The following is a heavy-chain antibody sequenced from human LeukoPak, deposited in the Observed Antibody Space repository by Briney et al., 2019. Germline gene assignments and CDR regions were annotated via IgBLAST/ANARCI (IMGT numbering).Heavy chain of an antibody. Sequence: GGSLRLSCAASGFTFSNAWMSWVRQAPGKGLEWVGRIKSKTDGGTTDYAAPVKGRFTISRDDSKNTLYLQMNSLKTEDTAVYYCTTFSGAVVPAATLFDYWGQGTLVTVSS. D-gene: IGHD2-2*01. CDR2: IKSKTDGGTT. V-gene: IGHV3-15*01. J-gene: IGHJ4*02. CDR1: GFTFSNAW. CDR3: TTFSGAVVPAATLFDY.